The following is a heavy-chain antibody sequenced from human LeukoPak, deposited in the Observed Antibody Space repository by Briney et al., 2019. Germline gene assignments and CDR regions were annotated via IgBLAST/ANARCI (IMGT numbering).Heavy chain of an antibody. Sequence: GGSLRLSCAASGFTVSSNYMNWARQAPGKGLEWVSVIYSGGSTFYADSVKGRFTISRDNSKNTPSLQMNSLRVEDTAVYCCARELTTVRAFDLWGQGTMVTVSS. D-gene: IGHD4-17*01. V-gene: IGHV3-53*01. CDR2: IYSGGST. CDR3: ARELTTVRAFDL. J-gene: IGHJ3*01. CDR1: GFTVSSNY.